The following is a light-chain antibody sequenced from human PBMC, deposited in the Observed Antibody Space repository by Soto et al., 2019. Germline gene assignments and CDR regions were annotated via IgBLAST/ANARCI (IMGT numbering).Light chain of an antibody. J-gene: IGKJ1*01. CDR3: QHYGSPSWT. Sequence: EFLLTQSPGTPSLSPGARPTLSRRCSQTVRNNYLAWYQQKPGQAPRILIFAAYSRATGITDKFSGSGSGTDFTLTISRLEPDDFAVYYCQHYGSPSWTVGQGTQVEIK. CDR2: AAY. V-gene: IGKV3-20*01. CDR1: QTVRNNY.